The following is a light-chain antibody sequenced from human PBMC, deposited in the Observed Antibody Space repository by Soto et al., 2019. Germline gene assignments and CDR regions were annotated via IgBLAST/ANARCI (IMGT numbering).Light chain of an antibody. J-gene: IGKJ5*01. V-gene: IGKV3-15*01. CDR2: GAS. CDR3: QQRHNWPIT. Sequence: EIVLTQSPATLSVSPGERATLSCRASQSISNKLVWYQQKLGQAPRLLIYGASTRATGIPARFSGSGSGTDFTLTISGLEPADLGVYYCQQRHNWPITFGQGTRLEIK. CDR1: QSISNK.